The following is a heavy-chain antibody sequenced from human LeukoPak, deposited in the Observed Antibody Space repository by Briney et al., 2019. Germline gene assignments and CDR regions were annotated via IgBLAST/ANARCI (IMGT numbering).Heavy chain of an antibody. CDR1: SGSVNSYY. J-gene: IGHJ6*02. CDR2: IYYSGST. V-gene: IGHV4-59*02. CDR3: ARVPAAPRLYMDV. D-gene: IGHD2-2*01. Sequence: SETLSLTCTVSSGSVNSYYWSWIRQPPGKGLEWIGYIYYSGSTNYDPSLKSRVTISVDTSKNQFSLKLSSVTAADTAVYYCARVPAAPRLYMDVWGQGTTVIVSS.